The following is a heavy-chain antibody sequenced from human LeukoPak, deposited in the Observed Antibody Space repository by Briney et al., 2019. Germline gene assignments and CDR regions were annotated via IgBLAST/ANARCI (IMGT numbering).Heavy chain of an antibody. Sequence: GGSLRLSCAASGFTLSSFGMNWVRQAPGKGLEWVSYIGTTTSTIYYADSVKGRFTISRDNAKNSLYLQMNSLRAEDTAVYYCARRCSSTSCYYYYGMDVWGQGTTVTVSS. D-gene: IGHD2-2*01. V-gene: IGHV3-48*04. J-gene: IGHJ6*02. CDR2: IGTTTSTI. CDR3: ARRCSSTSCYYYYGMDV. CDR1: GFTLSSFG.